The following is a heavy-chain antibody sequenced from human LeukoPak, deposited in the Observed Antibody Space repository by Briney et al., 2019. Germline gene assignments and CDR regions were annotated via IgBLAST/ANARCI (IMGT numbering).Heavy chain of an antibody. CDR2: IYTSGTI. CDR3: ARDLDGGSLDY. V-gene: IGHV4-4*07. Sequence: SETLSLTCTVSGGSISSYYWSWIRQPAGTALEWIGRIYTSGTITYNPSLKSRVTMSVDKSNNQFSLNLNSVTAADTAVYYCARDLDGGSLDYWGQGTLVTVSS. CDR1: GGSISSYY. D-gene: IGHD4-23*01. J-gene: IGHJ4*02.